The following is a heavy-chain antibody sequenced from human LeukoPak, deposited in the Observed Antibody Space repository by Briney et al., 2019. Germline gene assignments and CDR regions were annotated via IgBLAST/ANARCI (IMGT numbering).Heavy chain of an antibody. J-gene: IGHJ4*02. Sequence: SETLSLTCTVSGGSISSYYWSWIRQPPGKGLEWIGYIYYSGSTNYNPSLKSRVTISLDTSKNRFSLQLGSVTAADTAVYYCARGPYGSSWSFDYWGQGTLVNVSS. CDR2: IYYSGST. D-gene: IGHD6-13*01. V-gene: IGHV4-59*01. CDR3: ARGPYGSSWSFDY. CDR1: GGSISSYY.